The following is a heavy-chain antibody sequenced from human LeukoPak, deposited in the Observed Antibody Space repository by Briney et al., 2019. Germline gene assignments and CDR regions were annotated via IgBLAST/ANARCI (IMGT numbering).Heavy chain of an antibody. J-gene: IGHJ4*02. V-gene: IGHV3-21*01. D-gene: IGHD6-13*01. CDR2: ISSNSSYI. CDR1: GFSFSSYN. CDR3: ARVSLGAAAGTSR. Sequence: PGGSLRLSCAASGFSFSSYNMNWVRQAPGKGLEWVSSISSNSSYIYYTDSVKGRFTISRDNAKNSLYLQMNSLRADDTAIYYCARVSLGAAAGTSRWGQGTLVTVSS.